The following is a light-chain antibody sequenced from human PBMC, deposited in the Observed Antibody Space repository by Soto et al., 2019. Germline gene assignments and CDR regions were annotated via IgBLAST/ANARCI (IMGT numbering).Light chain of an antibody. Sequence: DIQMTQSPSSLSASVGDRVTITCRASQSIRNFLNWYQQKPGKAPKVLIYAASSLRSGVPSRFSGSGSGTDFTLTISSLQPEDSATYYCQQSYSTPTFGQGTEV. J-gene: IGKJ1*01. CDR2: AAS. CDR3: QQSYSTPT. V-gene: IGKV1-39*01. CDR1: QSIRNF.